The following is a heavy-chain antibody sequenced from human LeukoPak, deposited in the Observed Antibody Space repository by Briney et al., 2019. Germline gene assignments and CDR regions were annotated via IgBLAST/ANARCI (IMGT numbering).Heavy chain of an antibody. CDR2: ISGSGGST. CDR3: AKSGYPATYNWNPRPTYYFDY. D-gene: IGHD1-20*01. Sequence: GGSLRLSCAASGFTFSSYAMSWVRQAPGKGLEWVSAISGSGGSTYYADSVKGRFTISRDNSKNTLYLQMNSLRAEDTAVYYCAKSGYPATYNWNPRPTYYFDYWGQGTLVTVSS. J-gene: IGHJ4*02. CDR1: GFTFSSYA. V-gene: IGHV3-23*01.